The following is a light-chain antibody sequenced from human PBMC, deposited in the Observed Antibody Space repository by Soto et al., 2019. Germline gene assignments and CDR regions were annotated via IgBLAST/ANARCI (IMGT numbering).Light chain of an antibody. J-gene: IGKJ1*01. Sequence: LVFTKSAGTLTLSPGDRAALSCRASQSVSSSNLAWYQQKPGQAPSLLIYGASTRASGVPARFSGSGSGTEFTLTSSSLQSEDVAVYYHQQYKNPLTFGQGTKVDIK. V-gene: IGKV3-15*01. CDR2: GAS. CDR1: QSVSSSN. CDR3: QQYKNPLT.